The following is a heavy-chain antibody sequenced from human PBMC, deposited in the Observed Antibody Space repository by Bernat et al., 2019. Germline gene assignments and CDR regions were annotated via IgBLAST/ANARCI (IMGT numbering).Heavy chain of an antibody. CDR3: ARDGLAARRSTFDY. D-gene: IGHD6-6*01. Sequence: EVQLVESGGGLVQPGGSLRLSCAASGFTFSSYEMNWVRQAPGKGLEWVSYISSSSSYIYYADSVKGRFTISRDNAKNSLYLQMNSLRAEDTAVYYCARDGLAARRSTFDYWGQGTLVTVSS. CDR1: GFTFSSYE. CDR2: ISSSSSYI. V-gene: IGHV3-48*03. J-gene: IGHJ4*02.